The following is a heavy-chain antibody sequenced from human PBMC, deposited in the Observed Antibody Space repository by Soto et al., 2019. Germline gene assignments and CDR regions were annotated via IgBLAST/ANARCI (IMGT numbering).Heavy chain of an antibody. J-gene: IGHJ6*02. CDR2: IIPIFGTA. Sequence: SVKVSCKASGGTFSSYAISWVRQAPGQGLEWMGGIIPIFGTANYAQKFQGRVTITADESTSTAYMELSSLRSEDTAVYYCASCITMVRGVIKPTIVYYYYYGMDVWGQGTTVTVSS. D-gene: IGHD3-10*01. CDR3: ASCITMVRGVIKPTIVYYYYYGMDV. CDR1: GGTFSSYA. V-gene: IGHV1-69*13.